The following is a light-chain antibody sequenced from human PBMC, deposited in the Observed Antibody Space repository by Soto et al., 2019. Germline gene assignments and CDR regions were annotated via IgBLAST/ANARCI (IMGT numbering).Light chain of an antibody. CDR3: PAWDDSLSGVYV. V-gene: IGLV1-47*01. J-gene: IGLJ1*01. CDR1: SSNIGSNY. Sequence: QSVLTQPPSASGTPGQRVTISCSGSSSNIGSNYVYWYQQLPGTAPKLLIYRNNQRPSGVPDRFSGSKSGTSASLAISGLRSEDEADYYCPAWDDSLSGVYVFGTGTKVTVL. CDR2: RNN.